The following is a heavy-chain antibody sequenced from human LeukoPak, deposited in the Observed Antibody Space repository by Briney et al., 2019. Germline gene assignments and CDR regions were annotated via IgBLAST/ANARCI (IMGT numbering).Heavy chain of an antibody. CDR2: ISSSSSYI. Sequence: GGSLRLSCAASGFTFSDYNMRWIRQAPGKGLEWVSSISSSSSYIYYADSLKGRFTISRDNAKNSLYLQMNSLRAEDTAVYYCARDSVFWSGYVSYWGQGTLVTVSP. J-gene: IGHJ4*02. CDR3: ARDSVFWSGYVSY. CDR1: GFTFSDYN. D-gene: IGHD3-3*01. V-gene: IGHV3-11*06.